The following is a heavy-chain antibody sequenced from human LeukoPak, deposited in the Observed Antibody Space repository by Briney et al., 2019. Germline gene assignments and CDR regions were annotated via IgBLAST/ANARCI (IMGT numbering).Heavy chain of an antibody. Sequence: GGSLRLSCAASGFIFSNYWMTWVRQAPGKGLEWVANIKQAGSENSYVDSVKGRFTVSRDNPKNSLYLQMNSLRAEDTAVYYCAKDLDSYGFRLAFDIWGQGTMVTVSS. CDR2: IKQAGSEN. D-gene: IGHD5-18*01. CDR1: GFIFSNYW. CDR3: AKDLDSYGFRLAFDI. V-gene: IGHV3-7*01. J-gene: IGHJ3*02.